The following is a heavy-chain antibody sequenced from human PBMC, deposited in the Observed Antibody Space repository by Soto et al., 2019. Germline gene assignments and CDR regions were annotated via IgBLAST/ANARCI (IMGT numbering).Heavy chain of an antibody. D-gene: IGHD1-1*01. CDR3: AKAELETLTYFDY. J-gene: IGHJ4*02. CDR1: GGSISSYY. V-gene: IGHV4-59*01. Sequence: SETLSLTCTVSGGSISSYYWSWIRQPPGKGLEWIGYIYYSGSTNYNPSLKSRVTISVDTSKNQFSLKLSSVTAADTAVYYCAKAELETLTYFDYWGQGTLVTVSS. CDR2: IYYSGST.